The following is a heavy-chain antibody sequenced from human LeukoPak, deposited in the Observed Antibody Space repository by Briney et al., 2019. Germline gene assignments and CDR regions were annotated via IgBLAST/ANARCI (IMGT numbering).Heavy chain of an antibody. Sequence: GGSLRLSCAASRFTFSTYGMHWVRQAPGKGLGGVAYIQYDGSNQQYADSVKGRFSISRDNAKNSLYLQMNSLRAEDTAVYYCARAMYYDFWSGSYGDFYYHYMDVWGKGTMVTVSS. V-gene: IGHV3-30*02. CDR1: RFTFSTYG. CDR3: ARAMYYDFWSGSYGDFYYHYMDV. J-gene: IGHJ6*03. D-gene: IGHD3-3*01. CDR2: IQYDGSNQ.